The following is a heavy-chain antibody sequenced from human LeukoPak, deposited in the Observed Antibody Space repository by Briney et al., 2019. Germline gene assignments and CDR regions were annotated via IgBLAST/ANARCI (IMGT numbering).Heavy chain of an antibody. CDR3: ARTLSIAVAGTVRYWFDP. CDR1: GGSISSSSYY. CDR2: IYYSGST. V-gene: IGHV4-39*07. Sequence: SETLSLTCTVSGGSISSSSYYWGWIRQPPGKGLEWIGSIYYSGSTYYNPSLKSRVTISVDTSKNQFSLKLSSVTAADTAVYYCARTLSIAVAGTVRYWFDPWGQGTLVTVSS. J-gene: IGHJ5*02. D-gene: IGHD6-13*01.